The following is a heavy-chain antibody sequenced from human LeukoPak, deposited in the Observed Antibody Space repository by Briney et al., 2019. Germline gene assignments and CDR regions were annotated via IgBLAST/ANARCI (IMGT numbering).Heavy chain of an antibody. CDR3: WKGGHSIGWTDFDY. CDR1: GFTFSSFA. V-gene: IGHV3-23*01. J-gene: IGHJ4*02. D-gene: IGHD6-19*01. Sequence: GGYLRLSCAASGFTFSSFAMSWVRQAPGKGLEWVSGISGSGGSTYYADSVKGRFTISRDNSKNTLYLQMNSPRAEDTAVYYWWKGGHSIGWTDFDYWGQGTLVPVSS. CDR2: ISGSGGST.